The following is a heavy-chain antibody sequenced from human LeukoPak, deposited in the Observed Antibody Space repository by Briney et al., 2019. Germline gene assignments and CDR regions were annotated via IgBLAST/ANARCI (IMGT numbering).Heavy chain of an antibody. D-gene: IGHD3-10*01. Sequence: SGPALVKPTQTLTLTCTFSGFSLSTSGMRVSWIPQPPGKALEWLARIDWDDDKFYSTSLKTRLTISKDTSKNQVVLTMTNMDPVDTATYYCARGQKLRAFDYWGQGTLVTVSS. CDR1: GFSLSTSGMR. J-gene: IGHJ4*02. V-gene: IGHV2-70*04. CDR2: IDWDDDK. CDR3: ARGQKLRAFDY.